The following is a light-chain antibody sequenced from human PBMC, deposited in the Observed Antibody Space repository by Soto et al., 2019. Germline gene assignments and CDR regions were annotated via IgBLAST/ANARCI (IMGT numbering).Light chain of an antibody. CDR1: SSDVGGYDY. CDR3: SSYTFSNTLI. V-gene: IGLV2-14*01. J-gene: IGLJ2*01. Sequence: QSALTQPASVSGSPGQSITISCTGTSSDVGGYDYVSWYQQHPGKAPKLIIYKVSNRPSGVSSRFSASKSGNTASLTISGLQAEDEADYYCSSYTFSNTLIFGGGTKVTVL. CDR2: KVS.